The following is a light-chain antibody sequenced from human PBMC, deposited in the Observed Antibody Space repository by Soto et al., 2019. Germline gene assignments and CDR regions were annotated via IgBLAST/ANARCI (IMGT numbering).Light chain of an antibody. Sequence: QCVLTQTPSMSGAPGQRVTISCTGSSSNIGAGYDVHWYQQLPGTAPKLLIYGNSNRPSGVPDRFSGSKSGTSASLAITGLQAEDEADYYCQSYDSSLSGSYVFGTGTKVTVL. CDR3: QSYDSSLSGSYV. CDR2: GNS. CDR1: SSNIGAGYD. J-gene: IGLJ1*01. V-gene: IGLV1-40*01.